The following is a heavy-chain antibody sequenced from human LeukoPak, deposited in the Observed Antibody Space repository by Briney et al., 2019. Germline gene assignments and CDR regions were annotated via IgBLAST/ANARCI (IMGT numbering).Heavy chain of an antibody. V-gene: IGHV4-4*07. CDR2: IYTSGSA. J-gene: IGHJ4*02. CDR3: ARGMDSSGYYALDY. CDR1: GGSISSYY. D-gene: IGHD3-22*01. Sequence: SETLSLTCTVSGGSISSYYWSWIRQPAGKGLEWIGRIYTSGSANYNPSLKSRVTMSVDTSKNQFSLKLSSVTAADTAVYYCARGMDSSGYYALDYWGQGTLVTVSS.